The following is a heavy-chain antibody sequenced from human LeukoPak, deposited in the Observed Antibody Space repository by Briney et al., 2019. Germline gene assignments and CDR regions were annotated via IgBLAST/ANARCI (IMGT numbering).Heavy chain of an antibody. CDR3: AREQWIQQSGDWFDP. V-gene: IGHV3-21*01. CDR1: GFTFSSYS. Sequence: PGGSLRLSCAASGFTFSSYSMNWVRQAPGKGLEWVSSISSSSYIYYADSVKGRFTISRDNAKNSLYLQMNSLRAEDTAVYYCAREQWIQQSGDWFDPWGQGTLVTVSS. J-gene: IGHJ5*02. D-gene: IGHD5-18*01. CDR2: ISSSSYI.